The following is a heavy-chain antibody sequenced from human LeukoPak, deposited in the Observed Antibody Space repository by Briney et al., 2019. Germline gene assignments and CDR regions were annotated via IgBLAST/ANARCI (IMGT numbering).Heavy chain of an antibody. CDR1: GGSISSYY. D-gene: IGHD3-10*01. CDR3: AGNYYGSGSYYSEDRY. J-gene: IGHJ4*02. Sequence: SETLSLTCTVSGGSISSYYWSWIRQPPGKGLEWIGYIYFSGSTNYNPSLKSRVTISLNTSKNQFSLKLSSVTAADTAVYYCAGNYYGSGSYYSEDRYWGQGTLVTVSS. CDR2: IYFSGST. V-gene: IGHV4-59*08.